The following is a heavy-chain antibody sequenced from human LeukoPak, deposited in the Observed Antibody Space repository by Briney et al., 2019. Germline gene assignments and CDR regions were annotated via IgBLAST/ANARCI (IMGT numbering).Heavy chain of an antibody. D-gene: IGHD3-22*01. CDR1: GFTFSSYG. J-gene: IGHJ5*02. V-gene: IGHV3-33*01. Sequence: PGGSLRLSCAASGFTFSSYGMHWVRQAPGKGLEWVAVIWYDGSNKYYADSVKGRFTISRDNSKNTLYLQMNSLRAEDTAVYYCARGVWYYDSSGIPNWFDPWGQGTLVTVSS. CDR3: ARGVWYYDSSGIPNWFDP. CDR2: IWYDGSNK.